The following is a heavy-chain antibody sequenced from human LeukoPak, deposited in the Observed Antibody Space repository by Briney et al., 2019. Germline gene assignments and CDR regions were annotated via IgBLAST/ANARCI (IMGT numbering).Heavy chain of an antibody. D-gene: IGHD3-3*01. CDR1: GGSFSGYY. CDR3: ASFLDFWSGYYKGFDP. V-gene: IGHV4-34*01. CDR2: INHSGST. J-gene: IGHJ5*02. Sequence: NPSETLSLTSAVYGGSFSGYYWSWIRQPPGKGLEWIGEINHSGSTNYNPSLKSRVTISVDTSKNQFSLKLSSVTAADTAVYYCASFLDFWSGYYKGFDPWGQGTLVTVSS.